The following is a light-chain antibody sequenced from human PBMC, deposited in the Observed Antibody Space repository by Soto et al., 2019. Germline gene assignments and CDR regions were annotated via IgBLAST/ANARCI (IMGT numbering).Light chain of an antibody. CDR1: QSVSSY. V-gene: IGKV3-11*01. CDR2: DAS. J-gene: IGKJ5*01. Sequence: IELSQSGATLRSSPGERATIYGRVSQSVSSYLAWYQQKPGQAPRLLIYDASNRATGIPARFSGSGSGTAVTLTSRSLEPEDFAVYSCQQRSNWPPFSFGQGTPLEIK. CDR3: QQRSNWPPFS.